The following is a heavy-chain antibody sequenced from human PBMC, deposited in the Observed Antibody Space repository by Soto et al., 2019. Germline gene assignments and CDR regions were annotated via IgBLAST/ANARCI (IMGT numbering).Heavy chain of an antibody. D-gene: IGHD1-7*01. Sequence: SETLSLTCTVSGGSISSGDYSWNWIRQLPGKGLEWIGYIYYSGSTYYNPSLKSRVTISVDTSENQFSLKLSSVTAADTAVYYCAREGQNSYNWFDLWGQGTLVTVSS. J-gene: IGHJ5*02. V-gene: IGHV4-31*03. CDR3: AREGQNSYNWFDL. CDR2: IYYSGST. CDR1: GGSISSGDYS.